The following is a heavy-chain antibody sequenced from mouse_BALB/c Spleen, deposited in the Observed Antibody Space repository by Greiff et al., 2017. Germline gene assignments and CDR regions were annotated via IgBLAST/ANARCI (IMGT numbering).Heavy chain of an antibody. J-gene: IGHJ4*01. V-gene: IGHV1-87*01. D-gene: IGHD2-4*01. CDR2: IYPGDGDT. Sequence: VQLQQSGAELARPGASVKLSCKASGYTFTSYWMQWVKQRPGQGLEWIGAIYPGDGDTRYTQKFKGKATLTADKSSSTAYMQLSSLASEDSAVYYCARWGTMITTGGAMDYWGQGTSVTVSS. CDR1: GYTFTSYW. CDR3: ARWGTMITTGGAMDY.